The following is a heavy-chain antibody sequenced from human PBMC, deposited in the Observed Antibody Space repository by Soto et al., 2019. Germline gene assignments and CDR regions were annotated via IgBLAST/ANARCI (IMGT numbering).Heavy chain of an antibody. V-gene: IGHV4-30-4*01. Sequence: QVQLQQSGSGLLKPSQSLSLTCTVSGLSLTTADPCGSWIRQAPGKGLGFIGDYHSVGSTYYDASFSGLVIKSADTFMSLFSMLLSSVSVADTAVGFCVGGRQKESGNDYGLDVWVPGTTVTVSS. CDR2: YHSVGST. D-gene: IGHD2-15*01. CDR3: VGGRQKESGNDYGLDV. J-gene: IGHJ6*02. CDR1: GLSLTTADPC.